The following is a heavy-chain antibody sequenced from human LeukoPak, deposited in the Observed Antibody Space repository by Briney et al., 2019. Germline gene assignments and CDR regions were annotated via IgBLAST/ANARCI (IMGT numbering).Heavy chain of an antibody. CDR1: GFTFSNDW. Sequence: GGSLRLSCATSGFTFSNDWMTWVRQAQGKGLEWVANINQDGTKKNYVDSVKGRFTISRDNTKKSLFLQMNSLTAEDTAVYYCAKTRLQGRGTTREFDSWGQGILVTVSS. V-gene: IGHV3-7*01. J-gene: IGHJ4*02. D-gene: IGHD1-7*01. CDR3: AKTRLQGRGTTREFDS. CDR2: INQDGTKK.